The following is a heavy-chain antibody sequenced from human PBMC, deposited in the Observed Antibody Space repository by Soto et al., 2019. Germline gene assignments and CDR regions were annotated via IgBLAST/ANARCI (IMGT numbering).Heavy chain of an antibody. Sequence: KPGGSLRLSCAASGFTFSDYYMSWIRQAPGKGLEWLSYLSSSSGDTNYADSVRGRFTISRDNAKNSVYLQMNSLRAEDTAVYYCARAQIMFTFGGASPVYFKYWGQGILVTVSS. CDR3: ARAQIMFTFGGASPVYFKY. CDR2: LSSSSGDT. J-gene: IGHJ4*02. CDR1: GFTFSDYY. D-gene: IGHD3-16*01. V-gene: IGHV3-11*06.